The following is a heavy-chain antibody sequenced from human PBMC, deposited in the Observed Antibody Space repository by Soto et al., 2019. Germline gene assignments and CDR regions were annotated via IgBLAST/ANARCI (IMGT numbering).Heavy chain of an antibody. V-gene: IGHV4-61*01. J-gene: IGHJ4*02. CDR3: ARVPDY. CDR1: GDSVNSGTYY. Sequence: SETLSLTCTVSGDSVNSGTYYWSWIRQPPGKGLEWIGSIYNSGTTKYNPSLKSRVTISVDTSKNQFSLKLSSVTAADTAVYYCARVPDYWGQGTLVTV. CDR2: IYNSGTT.